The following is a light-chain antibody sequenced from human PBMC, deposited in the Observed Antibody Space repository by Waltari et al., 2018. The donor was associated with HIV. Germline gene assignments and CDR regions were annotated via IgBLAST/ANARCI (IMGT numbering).Light chain of an antibody. CDR2: RNN. CDR1: SSNIGSNY. CDR3: AAWDDSLSGYVV. Sequence: QSVLTQPPSASGTPGQRVTISCSGSSSNIGSNYVYWYQQLPGTAPKLLIYRNNRRPSGVPDRFSGSKSGTSASLAISGRRSEDEADYYCAAWDDSLSGYVVFGGGTKLTVL. J-gene: IGLJ2*01. V-gene: IGLV1-47*01.